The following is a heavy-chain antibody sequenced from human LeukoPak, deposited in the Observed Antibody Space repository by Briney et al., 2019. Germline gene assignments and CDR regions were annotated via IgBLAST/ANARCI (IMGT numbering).Heavy chain of an antibody. CDR2: ISSGDRT. CDR3: AKDATASPYFHWFDN. D-gene: IGHD3-9*01. V-gene: IGHV3-23*01. Sequence: GGSLRLSCAASGFTFSSYAMNWVRQAPGKGLEWVAGISSGDRTFHAESVKGRFTISRDKSRDTLYLQMNSLRAEDTAVYYCAKDATASPYFHWFDNWGQGTQVIVSS. CDR1: GFTFSSYA. J-gene: IGHJ4*02.